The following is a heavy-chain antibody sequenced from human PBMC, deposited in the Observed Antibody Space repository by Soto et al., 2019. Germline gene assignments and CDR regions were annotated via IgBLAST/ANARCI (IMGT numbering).Heavy chain of an antibody. CDR2: IIPNFGTA. CDR3: ARGYGHSSGWYTSAFDI. V-gene: IGHV1-69*12. D-gene: IGHD6-19*01. J-gene: IGHJ3*02. Sequence: QVQLVQSGAEVKKPGSSVKVSCKASGGTFSSYAISWVRQAPGQGLEWMGGIIPNFGTANYAQKFQGRVTITADESTSTAYMELSSLRSEDTAVYYCARGYGHSSGWYTSAFDIWGQGTMVTVSS. CDR1: GGTFSSYA.